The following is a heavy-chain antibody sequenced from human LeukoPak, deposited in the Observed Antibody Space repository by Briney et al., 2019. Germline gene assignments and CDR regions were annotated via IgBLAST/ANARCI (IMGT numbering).Heavy chain of an antibody. D-gene: IGHD4-17*01. CDR2: IYYSGST. Sequence: PSETLSLTCTVSGGSISSGDYYWSWIRQPPGKGLEWIGYIYYSGSTYYNPSLKSRVTISVDTSKNQFSLKLSSVTAADTAVYYCARAWSTTVTSLFDYWGQGTRVTVSS. CDR3: ARAWSTTVTSLFDY. CDR1: GGSISSGDYY. V-gene: IGHV4-30-4*08. J-gene: IGHJ4*02.